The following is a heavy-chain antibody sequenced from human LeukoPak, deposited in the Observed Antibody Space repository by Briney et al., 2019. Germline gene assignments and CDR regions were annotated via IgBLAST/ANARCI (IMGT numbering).Heavy chain of an antibody. CDR3: ATPANDYGDRNWYFDL. CDR1: GLTFSRYS. CDR2: VSSSEDYI. Sequence: GGSLRLSCAASGLTFSRYSMHWVRQAPGKGLEWVSSVSSSEDYIYYADSVKGRFTISRDNAENSLYLQMNSLRAEDTAVYYCATPANDYGDRNWYFDLWGRGTLVTVSS. J-gene: IGHJ2*01. V-gene: IGHV3-21*01. D-gene: IGHD4-17*01.